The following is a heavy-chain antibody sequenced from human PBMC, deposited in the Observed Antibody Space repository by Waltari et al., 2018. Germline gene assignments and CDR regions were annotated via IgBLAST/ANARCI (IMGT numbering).Heavy chain of an antibody. Sequence: EVQLVESGRGLVQPGGSLRLSCAASGFTFSSYAMHWVRQAPGKGLEYVSAISSNGGSTYYANSVKGRFTISRDNSKNTLYLQMGSLRAEDMAVYYCARAPKWELLFFDYWGQGTLVTVSS. CDR3: ARAPKWELLFFDY. J-gene: IGHJ4*02. CDR1: GFTFSSYA. D-gene: IGHD1-26*01. V-gene: IGHV3-64*01. CDR2: ISSNGGST.